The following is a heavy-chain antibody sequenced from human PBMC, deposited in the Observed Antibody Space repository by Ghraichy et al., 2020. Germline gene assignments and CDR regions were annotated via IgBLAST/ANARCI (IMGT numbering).Heavy chain of an antibody. D-gene: IGHD1-26*01. J-gene: IGHJ5*02. CDR1: GYSFTTYW. Sequence: GGSLRLSCKGSGYSFTTYWIAWVRQAPGKGLEWMGITYPDDSDTSYSPSFRGQVTISVDKSINTAYLQWGSLKASDTAIYYCARRRSNYSDDTWFYAWGQGTQVPVSS. CDR3: ARRRSNYSDDTWFYA. V-gene: IGHV5-51*01. CDR2: TYPDDSDT.